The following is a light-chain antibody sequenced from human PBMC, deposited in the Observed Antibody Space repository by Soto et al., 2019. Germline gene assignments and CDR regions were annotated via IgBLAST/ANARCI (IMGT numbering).Light chain of an antibody. CDR2: DVA. CDR1: SSDVGNYKY. V-gene: IGLV2-11*01. CDR3: CSYAARGTFV. Sequence: QSVLTQPASVSGSPGQSITISCTGTSSDVGNYKYVSWYQQHPGKAPKLLIYDVAKWASGVPDRFSGSKSDNTASLTISGLQAEDEADYYCCSYAARGTFVFGIGTKVTVL. J-gene: IGLJ1*01.